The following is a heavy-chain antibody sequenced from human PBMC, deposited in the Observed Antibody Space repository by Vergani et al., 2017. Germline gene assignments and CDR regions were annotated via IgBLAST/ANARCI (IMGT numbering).Heavy chain of an antibody. CDR2: IYHSGST. V-gene: IGHV4-4*03. D-gene: IGHD3-10*01. Sequence: QVQLQESGPGLVKPPGTLSLTCAVSGGSISSSNWWSWVRQPPGKGLEWIGEIYHSGSTNYNPSLKSRVTISVDKSKNQFSLKLSSVTAADMAVYYGARWGKIRGGGSGSYLDYWGQGTLVTVSS. CDR3: ARWGKIRGGGSGSYLDY. CDR1: GGSISSSNW. J-gene: IGHJ4*02.